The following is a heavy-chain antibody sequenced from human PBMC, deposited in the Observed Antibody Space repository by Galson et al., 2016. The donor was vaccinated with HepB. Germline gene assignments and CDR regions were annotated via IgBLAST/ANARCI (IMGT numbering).Heavy chain of an antibody. J-gene: IGHJ4*02. Sequence: SETLSLTCTVSGDSVSRTAWGWIRQPPGKGLEWIGYVTSEGHTNLNPSLKTRVSMSLDTSQSQFSLNLNSVTAADTAGYYCGRGIAGSIDAWGQGTLVTVSS. CDR3: GRGIAGSIDA. D-gene: IGHD2-21*01. CDR2: VTSEGHT. CDR1: GDSVSRTA. V-gene: IGHV4-4*08.